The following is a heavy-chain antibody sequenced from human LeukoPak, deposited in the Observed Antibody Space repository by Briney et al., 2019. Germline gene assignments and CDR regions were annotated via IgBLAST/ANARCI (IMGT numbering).Heavy chain of an antibody. CDR1: GFTFSGYS. J-gene: IGHJ4*02. CDR2: IGGSGSVM. V-gene: IGHV3-48*01. CDR3: ARDRTSGFRNDFDS. Sequence: GGSLRLSCAASGFTFSGYSMNWLRQSPGEGLEWLASIGGSGSVMKYADSVKGRFTISRDNAKNSLYLQMSSLKAEDTALYYCARDRTSGFRNDFDSWGQGTLVTVSP. D-gene: IGHD6-19*01.